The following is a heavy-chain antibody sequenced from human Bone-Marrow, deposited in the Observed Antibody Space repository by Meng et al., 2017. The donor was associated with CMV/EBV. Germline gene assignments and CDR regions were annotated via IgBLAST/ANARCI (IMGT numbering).Heavy chain of an antibody. J-gene: IGHJ4*02. D-gene: IGHD5-18*01. Sequence: VQLGESGGGVVHPGRALRLSCEGAGFTFKSDAMHWVRQAPGKGLEWVAVISYDGSNKYYADSVKGRFTISRGNSKNTLYLQMNSLRAEDTAVYYCAREWGYSYGAVFDYWGQGTLVTVSS. CDR2: ISYDGSNK. CDR3: AREWGYSYGAVFDY. V-gene: IGHV3-30-3*01. CDR1: GFTFKSDA.